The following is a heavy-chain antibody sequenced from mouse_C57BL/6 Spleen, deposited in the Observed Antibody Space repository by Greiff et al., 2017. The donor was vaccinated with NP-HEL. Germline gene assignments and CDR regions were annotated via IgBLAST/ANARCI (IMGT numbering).Heavy chain of an antibody. CDR2: ISDGGSYT. J-gene: IGHJ4*01. Sequence: EVKLEESGGGLVKPGGSLKLSCAASGFTFSSYAMSWVRQTPEKRLEWVATISDGGSYTYYPDNVKGRFTISRDNAKNNLYLQMSHLKSEDTAMYYCARSYYYGSSPAMDYWGQGTSVTVSS. D-gene: IGHD1-1*01. V-gene: IGHV5-4*03. CDR1: GFTFSSYA. CDR3: ARSYYYGSSPAMDY.